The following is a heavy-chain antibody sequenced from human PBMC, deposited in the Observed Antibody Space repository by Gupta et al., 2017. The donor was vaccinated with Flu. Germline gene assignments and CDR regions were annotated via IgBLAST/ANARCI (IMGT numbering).Heavy chain of an antibody. D-gene: IGHD4-17*01. CDR3: VRDTTALDY. J-gene: IGHJ4*02. V-gene: IGHV4-4*02. CDR1: W. CDR2: ISPGGRT. Sequence: WWGWVRQPPGKGLEWIGEISPGGRTNYSPSLKSRLTISIDKSKNHFSLELSSVTAADTAVYYCVRDTTALDYWGRGTLVTVSS.